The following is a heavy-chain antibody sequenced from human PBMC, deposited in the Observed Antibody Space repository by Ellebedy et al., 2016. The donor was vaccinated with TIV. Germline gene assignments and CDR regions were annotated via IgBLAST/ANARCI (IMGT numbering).Heavy chain of an antibody. V-gene: IGHV3-48*03. CDR1: GFIFSSYY. D-gene: IGHD3-22*01. CDR2: ISGSGGMM. Sequence: PGGSLRLSCVASGFIFSSYYMTWVRQAPGKGLEWISYISGSGGMMDHADSVKGRFTISRDNSKDTVYLQMNSLRADDTAVYYCAGDPPHSGFAFGIWGHGTIVTVSS. CDR3: AGDPPHSGFAFGI. J-gene: IGHJ3*02.